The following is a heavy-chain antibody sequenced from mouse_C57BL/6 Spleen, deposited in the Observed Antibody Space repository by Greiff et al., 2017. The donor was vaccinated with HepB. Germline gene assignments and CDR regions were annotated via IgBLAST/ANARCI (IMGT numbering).Heavy chain of an antibody. V-gene: IGHV1-39*01. J-gene: IGHJ1*03. CDR3: ASITTVVARDWYFDV. Sequence: EVKLQQSGPELVKPGASVKISCKASGYSFTDYNMNWVKQSNGKSLEWIGVINPNYGTTSYNQKFKGKATLTVDQSSSTAYMQLNSLTSEDSAVYYCASITTVVARDWYFDVWGTGTTVTVSS. D-gene: IGHD1-1*01. CDR2: INPNYGTT. CDR1: GYSFTDYN.